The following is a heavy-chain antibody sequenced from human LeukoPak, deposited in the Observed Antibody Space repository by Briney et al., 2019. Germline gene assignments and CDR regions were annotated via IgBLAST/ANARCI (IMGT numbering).Heavy chain of an antibody. D-gene: IGHD6-13*01. CDR3: ASGIAAAGIAYYYYYMDV. CDR1: GFTFTGYY. J-gene: IGHJ6*03. Sequence: GASVKVSCQASGFTFTGYYMHWVRQAPGQGLEWMGWINPNSGGTNYAQKFQGRVTMTRGTSISTAYMELSRLRSDDTAVYYCASGIAAAGIAYYYYYMDVWSKGTTVTISS. V-gene: IGHV1-2*02. CDR2: INPNSGGT.